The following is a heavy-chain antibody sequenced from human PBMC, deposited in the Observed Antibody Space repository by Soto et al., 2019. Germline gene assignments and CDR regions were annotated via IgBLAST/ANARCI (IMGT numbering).Heavy chain of an antibody. CDR1: GGTFSXXT. CDR2: IIALFGTV. V-gene: IGHV1-69*01. D-gene: IGHD3-10*01. CDR3: AXXXXXXXXXYGXGDPIVDY. J-gene: IGHJ4*02. Sequence: QVQLVQSGAEVKKPGSSVKVSCKASGGTFSXXTFXXXXXXXXQGXXWMGGIIALFGTVNYAQNFQGRVTITADESTSTAYMELXXXXXXXTAXXXXAXXXXXXXXXYGXGDPIVDYWGQGTLVTVSS.